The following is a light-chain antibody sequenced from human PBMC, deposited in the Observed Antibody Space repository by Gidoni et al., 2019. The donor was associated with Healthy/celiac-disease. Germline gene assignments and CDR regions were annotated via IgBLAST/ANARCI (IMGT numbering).Light chain of an antibody. CDR3: QRYDNLPPFT. Sequence: DIQMTQSPSSLSASVGDRVTITCQASQDISNYLNCYQQKPGKAPKLLIYDASHLETGVPSRFSGSGSGTDFTFTISSLQPEDIATYYCQRYDNLPPFTFGPGTKVDIK. V-gene: IGKV1-33*01. CDR1: QDISNY. CDR2: DAS. J-gene: IGKJ3*01.